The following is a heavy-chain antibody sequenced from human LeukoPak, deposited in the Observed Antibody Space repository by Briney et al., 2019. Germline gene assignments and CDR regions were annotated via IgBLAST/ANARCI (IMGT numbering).Heavy chain of an antibody. D-gene: IGHD2-8*02. CDR2: IYSGGST. V-gene: IGHV3-66*01. CDR3: ARFSHAGDFDY. J-gene: IGHJ4*02. CDR1: GFSVSNNY. Sequence: WGSLTLSCIASGFSVSNNYMSWVRQAPGKGLEWVSVIYSGGSTSYADSVKGRFTISRDNSKNTLYLQMNSLRAEDTAVYYCARFSHAGDFDYWGQGTLVTVSS.